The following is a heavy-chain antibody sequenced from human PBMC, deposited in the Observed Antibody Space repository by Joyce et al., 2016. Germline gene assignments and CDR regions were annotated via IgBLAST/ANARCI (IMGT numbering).Heavy chain of an antibody. CDR1: GGPFKNYG. J-gene: IGHJ5*02. V-gene: IGHV1-69*06. Sequence: QVQLEQSGAEAKKPGSSVKVSCKVSGGPFKNYGINWVRQAPGQGLEWMGEIIPMFGTTTYGQKFQGRLTNSADTSTNTAYMELSSLTSDDTAVYFCAREGAPYHESWNHWFEPWGQGTLVTVSS. D-gene: IGHD3-3*01. CDR2: IIPMFGTT. CDR3: AREGAPYHESWNHWFEP.